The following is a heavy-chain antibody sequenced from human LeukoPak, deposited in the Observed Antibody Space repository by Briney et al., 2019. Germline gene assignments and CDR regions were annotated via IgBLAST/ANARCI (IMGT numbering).Heavy chain of an antibody. J-gene: IGHJ4*02. CDR3: ARGLELYESDY. Sequence: PGGSLRLSCAASGFTFSSYAMHWVRQAPGKGLEWVAVISYDGSNKYYADSVKGRFTISRDNSKNTLYLQMNSLRAEDTAVYYCARGLELYESDYWGQGTLVTVSS. V-gene: IGHV3-30-3*01. CDR2: ISYDGSNK. D-gene: IGHD2/OR15-2a*01. CDR1: GFTFSSYA.